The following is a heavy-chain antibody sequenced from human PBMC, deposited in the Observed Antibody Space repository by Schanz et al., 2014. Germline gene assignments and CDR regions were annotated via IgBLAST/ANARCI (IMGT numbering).Heavy chain of an antibody. D-gene: IGHD3-10*01. V-gene: IGHV3-48*01. J-gene: IGHJ6*02. CDR1: TSIFNHAW. Sequence: EVQLVESGGGLVKPGGSLRLSCAASTSIFNHAWMSWVRQAPGKGLEWVSYISSSSSTRYYADSVKGRFTISRDNAKNSLFLQMNSLRAEDTAVYYCAKDGPRGSGSYSADGGMDVWGRGTTVTVSS. CDR2: ISSSSSTR. CDR3: AKDGPRGSGSYSADGGMDV.